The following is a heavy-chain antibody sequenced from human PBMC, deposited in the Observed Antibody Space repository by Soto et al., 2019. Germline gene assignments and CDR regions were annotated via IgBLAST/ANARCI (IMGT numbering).Heavy chain of an antibody. CDR2: IIPIFGTA. CDR1: GYTFTSYG. D-gene: IGHD2-15*01. Sequence: GASVKVSCKASGYTFTSYGISWVRQAPGQGLEWMGGIIPIFGTANYAQKFQGRVTITADESTSTAYMELSSLRSEDTAVYYCARGELGYCSGGSCYYYYGMDVWGQGTTVTVSS. V-gene: IGHV1-69*13. CDR3: ARGELGYCSGGSCYYYYGMDV. J-gene: IGHJ6*02.